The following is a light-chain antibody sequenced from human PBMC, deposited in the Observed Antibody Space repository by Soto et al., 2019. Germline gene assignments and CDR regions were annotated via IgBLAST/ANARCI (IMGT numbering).Light chain of an antibody. CDR3: QQSNNWPYT. Sequence: EVVMTQSPATLSVSPGERATLSCRASQSVSDNLAWYQQKAGQAPRLLIYGASTSATGIPARCSCSGSGTDFTLTISSLQFEDFAVYYCQQSNNWPYTFGQGNKLDIK. CDR1: QSVSDN. V-gene: IGKV3-15*01. J-gene: IGKJ2*01. CDR2: GAS.